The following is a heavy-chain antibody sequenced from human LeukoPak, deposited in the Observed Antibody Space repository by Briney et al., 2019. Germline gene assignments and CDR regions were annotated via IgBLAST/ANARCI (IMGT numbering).Heavy chain of an antibody. J-gene: IGHJ4*02. CDR1: GFTFSSFS. D-gene: IGHD3-3*01. CDR2: INSGGTNT. V-gene: IGHV3-74*01. CDR3: ASIYDDFWSGYEK. Sequence: GGSLRLSCAASGFTFSSFSMHWVRQAPGKGLVWVSRINSGGTNTSYADSVKGRFTISRDNAKNTLYLQMNSLRAEVTAVYYCASIYDDFWSGYEKWGQGTLVTVSS.